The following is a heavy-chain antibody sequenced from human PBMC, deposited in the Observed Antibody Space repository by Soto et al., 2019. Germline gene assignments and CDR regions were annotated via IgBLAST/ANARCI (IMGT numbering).Heavy chain of an antibody. Sequence: GGSLRLSCAASGFTFSSYGMHWVRQAPGKGLEWVAVIWYDGSNKYYADSVKGRFTISRDNSKNTLYLQMNSLRAEDTAVYYCARHTPSRAYSSAGSVDYWGQGTLVTVSS. V-gene: IGHV3-33*01. D-gene: IGHD3-10*01. CDR1: GFTFSSYG. J-gene: IGHJ4*01. CDR3: ARHTPSRAYSSAGSVDY. CDR2: IWYDGSNK.